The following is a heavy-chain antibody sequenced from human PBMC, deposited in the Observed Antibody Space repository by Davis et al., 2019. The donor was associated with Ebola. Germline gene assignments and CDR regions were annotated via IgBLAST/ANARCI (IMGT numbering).Heavy chain of an antibody. CDR1: GGTFSSYA. V-gene: IGHV1-69*04. CDR3: ARDSDRYSYALAGNY. CDR2: IIPILGIA. Sequence: SVKVSCKASGGTFSSYAISWVRQAPGQGLEWMGRIIPILGIANYAQKFQGRVTITADKSTSTAYMELSSLRSEDTAVYYCARDSDRYSYALAGNYWGQGTLVTVSS. D-gene: IGHD5-18*01. J-gene: IGHJ4*02.